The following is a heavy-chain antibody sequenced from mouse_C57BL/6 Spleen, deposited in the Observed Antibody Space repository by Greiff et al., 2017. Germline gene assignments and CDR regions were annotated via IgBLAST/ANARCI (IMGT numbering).Heavy chain of an antibody. CDR2: IYPGDGDT. CDR1: GYAFSSSW. Sequence: QVQLQQSGPELVKPGASVKISCKASGYAFSSSWMNWVQQRPGKGLEWIGRIYPGDGDTNYNGKFKGKATLTADKSSSTAYMQLSSLTSEDSAVYFCARSLYITTVVAPGFAYWGQGTLVTVSA. D-gene: IGHD1-1*01. V-gene: IGHV1-82*01. CDR3: ARSLYITTVVAPGFAY. J-gene: IGHJ3*01.